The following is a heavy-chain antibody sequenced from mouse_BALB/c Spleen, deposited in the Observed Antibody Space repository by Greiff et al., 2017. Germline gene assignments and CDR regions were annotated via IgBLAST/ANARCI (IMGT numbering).Heavy chain of an antibody. Sequence: DVKLVESGGGLVKPGGSLKLSCAASGFTFSDYYMYWVRQTPEKRLEWVATISDGGSYTYYPDSVKGRFTISRDNAKNNLYLQMSSLKSEDTAMYYCARRDGYYWYFDVWGAGTTVTVSS. J-gene: IGHJ1*01. CDR1: GFTFSDYY. CDR2: ISDGGSYT. D-gene: IGHD2-3*01. V-gene: IGHV5-4*02. CDR3: ARRDGYYWYFDV.